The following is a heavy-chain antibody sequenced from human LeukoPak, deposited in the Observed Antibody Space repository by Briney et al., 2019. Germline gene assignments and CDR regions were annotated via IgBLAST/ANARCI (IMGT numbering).Heavy chain of an antibody. CDR3: ARDRYCSSTSCYSWFDP. CDR1: GFTFSSYW. V-gene: IGHV3-74*01. CDR2: INSDGSST. Sequence: PGGSLRLSCAASGFTFSSYWMHWVRQAPGKGLVWVSRINSDGSSTSYADSVKGRFTISRGNAKNTLYLQMNSLRAEDTAVYYCARDRYCSSTSCYSWFDPWGQGTLVTVSS. D-gene: IGHD2-2*01. J-gene: IGHJ5*02.